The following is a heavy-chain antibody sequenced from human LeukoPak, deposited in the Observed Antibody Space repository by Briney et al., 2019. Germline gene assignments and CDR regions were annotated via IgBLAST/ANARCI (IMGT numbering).Heavy chain of an antibody. Sequence: PGGSLRLSCAASGFTFSDYYISWLRQAPGKGLEGISYISTSASSIFYADSVKGRFTVSRDNAKNSVYLQMDSLRADDTAVYYCARAECYDSTGYYFHLWGQGTQVTVSS. CDR3: ARAECYDSTGYYFHL. D-gene: IGHD3-22*01. CDR2: ISTSASSI. V-gene: IGHV3-11*01. CDR1: GFTFSDYY. J-gene: IGHJ1*01.